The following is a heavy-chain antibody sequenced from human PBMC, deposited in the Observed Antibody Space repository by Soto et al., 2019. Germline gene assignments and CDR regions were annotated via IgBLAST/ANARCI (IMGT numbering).Heavy chain of an antibody. CDR2: ILPDDADT. Sequence: PGASLKISCKSAGYSFTSDWIGWRRQTPGKGLEWMGIILPDDADTRYSPSFEGYVTISADKSIPTTYLQWSSLKASDSAIYYCSASIFYYGMDVWGQGTTVTVSS. CDR3: SASIFYYGMDV. CDR1: GYSFTSDW. J-gene: IGHJ6*02. V-gene: IGHV5-51*01.